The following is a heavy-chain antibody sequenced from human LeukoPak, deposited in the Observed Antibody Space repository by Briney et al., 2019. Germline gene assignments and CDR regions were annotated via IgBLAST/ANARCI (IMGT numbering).Heavy chain of an antibody. V-gene: IGHV3-23*01. CDR3: AKEHYGSGLYYFDY. J-gene: IGHJ4*02. D-gene: IGHD3-10*01. Sequence: GSLRLSCASSGFPFSIYGMSWVRQAPGKGLEWVSAISGSGGSTYYADSVKGRFTISRDNSKNTLYLQMNSLRAEDTAVYYCAKEHYGSGLYYFDYWGQGTLVTVSS. CDR1: GFPFSIYG. CDR2: ISGSGGST.